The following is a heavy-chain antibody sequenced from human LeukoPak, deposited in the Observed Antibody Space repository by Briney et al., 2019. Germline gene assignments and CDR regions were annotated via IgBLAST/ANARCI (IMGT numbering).Heavy chain of an antibody. CDR2: VFGGGDST. J-gene: IGHJ1*01. CDR3: ARGSSENFQP. CDR1: GFTVSYNY. V-gene: IGHV3-66*01. Sequence: GGSLRLSCSESGFTVSYNYMSSVRQAPGKGLEWVSVVFGGGDSTYYADSVKGRFTISRDNSKNTLYLRMNSLRTEDTAIYYSARGSSENFQPCGQGTLVIVSS.